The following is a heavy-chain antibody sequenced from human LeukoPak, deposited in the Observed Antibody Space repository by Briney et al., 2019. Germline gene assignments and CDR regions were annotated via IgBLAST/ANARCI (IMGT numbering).Heavy chain of an antibody. CDR2: INPSGGST. D-gene: IGHD2-15*01. V-gene: IGHV1-46*01. J-gene: IGHJ4*02. Sequence: VASVKVSSKASGYTFTSYYMHWVRQAAGQGLEWMGIINPSGGSTSYAQKFQGRVTMTRDTSTSTVYMELSSLRSEDTAVHYCARGVLVVVAAAWGSYDYWGQGTLVTVCS. CDR3: ARGVLVVVAAAWGSYDY. CDR1: GYTFTSYY.